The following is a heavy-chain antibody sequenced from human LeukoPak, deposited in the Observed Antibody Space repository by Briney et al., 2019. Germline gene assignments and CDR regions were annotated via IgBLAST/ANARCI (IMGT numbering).Heavy chain of an antibody. D-gene: IGHD2-8*02. CDR1: GGSISSYY. J-gene: IGHJ4*02. CDR3: ARVSSGFVSGGPYFDY. V-gene: IGHV4-59*01. CDR2: IYYSGST. Sequence: SETLSLTCTVSGGSISSYYWSWIRQPPGKGLEWIGYIYYSGSTNYNPSLKSRVTISVDTSKNQFSLKLSSVTAADTAAYYCARVSSGFVSGGPYFDYWGQGTLVTVSS.